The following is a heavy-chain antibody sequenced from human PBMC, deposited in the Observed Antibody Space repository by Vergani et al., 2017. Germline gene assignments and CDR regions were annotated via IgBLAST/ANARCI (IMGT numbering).Heavy chain of an antibody. D-gene: IGHD6-19*01. CDR3: ARHSTVEWLVKLGWIDP. V-gene: IGHV4-39*01. CDR1: GASIRSSNDY. J-gene: IGHJ5*02. CDR2: IYYSGIT. Sequence: QLQLQESGPGRVKPSATLSLTCSVSGASIRSSNDYWGWIRQPPGKGLEWIASIYYSGITYYNPSLKSRVTISVDTSKNQFSLKLSSVTAADTAVYFCARHSTVEWLVKLGWIDPWGQGILVTVSS.